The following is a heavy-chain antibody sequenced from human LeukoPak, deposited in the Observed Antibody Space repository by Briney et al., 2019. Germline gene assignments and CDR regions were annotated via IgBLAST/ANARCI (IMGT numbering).Heavy chain of an antibody. D-gene: IGHD3-22*01. V-gene: IGHV1-46*01. J-gene: IGHJ4*02. CDR1: GYTFTSYY. CDR2: INPSGGST. CDR3: ARGAPLIDINYDSSGYSFDY. Sequence: ASVKVSCKASGYTFTSYYMHWVRQAPGQGLEWMGIINPSGGSTSYAQKLQGRVTMTRDTSTSTVYMELSSLRSEDTAVYYCARGAPLIDINYDSSGYSFDYWGQGTLVTVSS.